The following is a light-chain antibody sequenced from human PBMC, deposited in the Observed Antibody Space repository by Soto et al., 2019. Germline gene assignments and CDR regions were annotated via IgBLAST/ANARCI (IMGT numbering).Light chain of an antibody. V-gene: IGLV2-18*02. CDR1: SSDVGSYNR. CDR3: SSFTSSNTWV. J-gene: IGLJ3*02. CDR2: EVS. Sequence: QSALTQPPSVSGSPGQSVTISCTGTSSDVGSYNRVSCYQQPPGTAPKLIIYEVSNRPSGVPDRFFGSKSGNTASLTISGLQAEDEAHYYCSSFTSSNTWVFGGGTKLTVL.